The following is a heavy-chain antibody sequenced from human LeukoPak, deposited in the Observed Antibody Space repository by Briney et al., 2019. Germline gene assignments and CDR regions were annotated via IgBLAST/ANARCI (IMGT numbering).Heavy chain of an antibody. CDR1: GGSVSSADYY. Sequence: PSETLSLTCTVSGGSVSSADYYWIWIRHPPGKALEWIGYIYHTGSNNYKYSLKSRVTLSLDPSENRFSLRLTSMAAADTAIYYCARDQGGGSPRHAFDIWGQGTMVTVSS. D-gene: IGHD3-16*01. CDR2: IYHTGSN. CDR3: ARDQGGGSPRHAFDI. J-gene: IGHJ3*02. V-gene: IGHV4-61*08.